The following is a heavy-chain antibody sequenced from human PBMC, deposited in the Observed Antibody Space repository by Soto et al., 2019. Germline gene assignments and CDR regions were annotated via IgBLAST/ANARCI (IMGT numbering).Heavy chain of an antibody. CDR1: GGSISGYH. D-gene: IGHD2-2*01. Sequence: SETLSLTCTVSGGSISGYHWSWIRQSPEKGLEWIGYIYYSGSTNYNPSLKSRVTIKVDTSKNQFSLKLSSVTAADTAVYYCARVNHGIVVVPAAMYHYYYMDVWGKGTTVTVSS. CDR3: ARVNHGIVVVPAAMYHYYYMDV. V-gene: IGHV4-59*12. J-gene: IGHJ6*03. CDR2: IYYSGST.